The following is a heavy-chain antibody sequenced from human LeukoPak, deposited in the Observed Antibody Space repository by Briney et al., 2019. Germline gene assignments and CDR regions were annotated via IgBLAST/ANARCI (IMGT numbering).Heavy chain of an antibody. CDR3: AREGGTYDSASGNYFRTGFDY. D-gene: IGHD3-10*01. Sequence: SETLSLTCTVSGGSINSYYYNWIRQPPGKGLEWIGYIYYSGSTNYNPSLKSRVTISIDTSKNQFPLRLSSVTAADTAVYYCAREGGTYDSASGNYFRTGFDYWGQGTLVTVSS. CDR2: IYYSGST. CDR1: GGSINSYY. V-gene: IGHV4-59*01. J-gene: IGHJ4*02.